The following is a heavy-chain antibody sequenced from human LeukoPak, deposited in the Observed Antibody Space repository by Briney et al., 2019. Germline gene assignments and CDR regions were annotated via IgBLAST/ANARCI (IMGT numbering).Heavy chain of an antibody. D-gene: IGHD3-22*01. V-gene: IGHV4-59*08. Sequence: PSETLSLTCTVSGGSISSYYWSWIRQPPGKGLEWIGYIYYSGSTNYNPSLKSRVTISVDTSKNQFSLKLSSVTAADTAVYYCARSTPPEYYYDSSGYYYLGAFDIWGQGTMVTVSS. CDR3: ARSTPPEYYYDSSGYYYLGAFDI. CDR2: IYYSGST. J-gene: IGHJ3*02. CDR1: GGSISSYY.